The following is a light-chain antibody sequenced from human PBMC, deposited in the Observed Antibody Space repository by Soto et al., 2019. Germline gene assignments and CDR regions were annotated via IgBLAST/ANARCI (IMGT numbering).Light chain of an antibody. Sequence: QSALTQPASVSGSPGQSITISCTGTSSDVGGYNYVSWYQQHPGEAPKLMIYDVSNRPSGVSNRFSGSKSGNTASLTISGLQAEDEADYYSSSYTSSISPYVFGTRTMVTVL. CDR3: SSYTSSISPYV. V-gene: IGLV2-14*01. CDR2: DVS. CDR1: SSDVGGYNY. J-gene: IGLJ1*01.